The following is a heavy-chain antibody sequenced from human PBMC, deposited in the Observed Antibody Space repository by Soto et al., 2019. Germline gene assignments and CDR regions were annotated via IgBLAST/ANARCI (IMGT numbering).Heavy chain of an antibody. CDR3: ARGTTYYYDSSGYFLYY. D-gene: IGHD3-22*01. V-gene: IGHV3-33*01. CDR1: GFTFSSYG. CDR2: IWYDGSNK. J-gene: IGHJ4*02. Sequence: GGSLRLSCAASGFTFSSYGMHWVRQAPGKGLEWVAVIWYDGSNKYYADSVKGRFTISRDNSKNTLYLQMNSLRAEDTAVYYCARGTTYYYDSSGYFLYYWGQGTLVTVSS.